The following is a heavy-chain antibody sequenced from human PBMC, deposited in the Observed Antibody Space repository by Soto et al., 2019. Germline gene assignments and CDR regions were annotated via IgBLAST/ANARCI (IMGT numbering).Heavy chain of an antibody. Sequence: PSETLSLTCDVPGGSFTGYYWSWIRQPPGKGLEWIGEINHSGFTNYNPSLTGRVTISLDTSKSQFSLKLSSLTAADTAFYFCARGHGRFAHWGQGTLVTVSS. V-gene: IGHV4-34*01. J-gene: IGHJ4*02. CDR3: ARGHGRFAH. CDR1: GGSFTGYY. CDR2: INHSGFT.